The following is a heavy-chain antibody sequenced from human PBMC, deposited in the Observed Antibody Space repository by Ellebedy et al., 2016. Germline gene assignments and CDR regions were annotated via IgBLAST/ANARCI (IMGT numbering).Heavy chain of an antibody. CDR1: GFTVSSNY. J-gene: IGHJ4*02. D-gene: IGHD2-8*02. Sequence: GESLKISXAASGFTVSSNYMSWVRQAPGKGLEWVSGISWNSGSIGYADSVKGRFTISRDNAKNSLYLQMNSLRAEDTAVYYCARAGFDYWGQGTLVTVSS. CDR2: ISWNSGSI. CDR3: ARAGFDY. V-gene: IGHV3-21*04.